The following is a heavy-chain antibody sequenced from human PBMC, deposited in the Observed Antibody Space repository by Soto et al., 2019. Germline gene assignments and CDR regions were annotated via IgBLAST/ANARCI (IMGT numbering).Heavy chain of an antibody. CDR1: GDTFSIYT. Sequence: ASVKVSCKASGDTFSIYTISWVRQAPGQGLEWMGRVIPIFDITSYTQRFQGRVTITADKSTTTVYMELSSLRSEDTAVYYCTREGSAPYYYYGMDAWGQGTTVTVSS. D-gene: IGHD3-10*01. J-gene: IGHJ6*02. V-gene: IGHV1-69*04. CDR3: TREGSAPYYYYGMDA. CDR2: VIPIFDIT.